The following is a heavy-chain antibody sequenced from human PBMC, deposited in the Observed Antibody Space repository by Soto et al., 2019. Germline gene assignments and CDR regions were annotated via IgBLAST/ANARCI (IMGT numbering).Heavy chain of an antibody. V-gene: IGHV4-59*08. Sequence: SETLCLTCTVSGGSMISYYWSWIRQPPGRGLEWIGFIYYSGSTNYNPSLKSRVTISVDTSKNQFSLKLSSVTAADTAVYYCARRWGRNFDYWGQGTLVTVS. J-gene: IGHJ4*02. CDR3: ARRWGRNFDY. CDR1: GGSMISYY. D-gene: IGHD2-15*01. CDR2: IYYSGST.